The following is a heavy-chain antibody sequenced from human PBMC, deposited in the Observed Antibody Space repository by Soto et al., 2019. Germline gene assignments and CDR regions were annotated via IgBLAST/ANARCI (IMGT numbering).Heavy chain of an antibody. D-gene: IGHD2-21*02. J-gene: IGHJ4*02. CDR1: GFTFTSNS. V-gene: IGHV3-48*02. Sequence: VQLVESGGGVVQPGRSLRLSCAASGFTFTSNSMNWVRQAPGKGLEWISYITSSSSTIYYADSVKGRFTISRDNAKNSLYLQMNSLRDDDTAVYYCARGRVGTAYFDYWGQGALVTVSS. CDR2: ITSSSSTI. CDR3: ARGRVGTAYFDY.